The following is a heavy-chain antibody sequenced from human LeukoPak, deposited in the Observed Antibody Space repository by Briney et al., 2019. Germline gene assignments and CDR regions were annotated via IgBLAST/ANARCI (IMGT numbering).Heavy chain of an antibody. V-gene: IGHV1-2*02. CDR2: INPNRDGT. Sequence: ASVKVFCKASGYTFTGYYMHWVRQASGQGLEWMGWINPNRDGTNYAQKFQGRVTMTRDTSISTAHMELSRLRSDDTAVYYCARDDNRPFDYWGQGTLVTVSS. J-gene: IGHJ4*02. CDR1: GYTFTGYY. CDR3: ARDDNRPFDY. D-gene: IGHD2/OR15-2a*01.